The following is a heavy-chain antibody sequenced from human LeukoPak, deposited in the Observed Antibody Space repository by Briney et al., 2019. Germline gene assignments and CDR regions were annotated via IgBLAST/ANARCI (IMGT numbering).Heavy chain of an antibody. CDR2: IIPILGIA. CDR1: GGTFSSYA. J-gene: IGHJ5*02. D-gene: IGHD2-2*01. Sequence: SVKVSCKASGGTFSSYAISWVRQAPGHGLEWMGRIIPILGIANYAQKFQGRVTITADKSTSTAYMELSSLRSEDTAVYYCARLYCSSTSCSVWFDPWGQGTLVTVSS. V-gene: IGHV1-69*04. CDR3: ARLYCSSTSCSVWFDP.